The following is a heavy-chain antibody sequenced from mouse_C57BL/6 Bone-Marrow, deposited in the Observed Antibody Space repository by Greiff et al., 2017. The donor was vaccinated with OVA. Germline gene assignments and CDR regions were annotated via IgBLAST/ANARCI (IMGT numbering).Heavy chain of an antibody. CDR2: IWTGGGT. V-gene: IGHV2-9-1*01. CDR3: ARNKGDYCGSSYDY. Sequence: QVQLQQSGPGLVAPSPSLSISCTVSGFSLTSYAISWVRQPPGQGLEWLGVIWTGGGTNYNSALKSRLSISKDNSKSQVFLKMNSLHTDDTARDYCARNKGDYCGSSYDYWGQGTTLTVSS. D-gene: IGHD1-1*01. J-gene: IGHJ2*01. CDR1: GFSLTSYA.